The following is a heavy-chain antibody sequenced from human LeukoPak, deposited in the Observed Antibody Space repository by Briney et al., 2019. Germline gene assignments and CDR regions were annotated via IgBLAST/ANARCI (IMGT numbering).Heavy chain of an antibody. CDR2: INPNSGGT. Sequence: ASVKVSCKASGYTFTGYYMHWVRQAAGQGLEWMGWINPNSGGTNYAPKFQGRVTMTRDTSISTAYMELSRLKSYDTAVYYCARDFWGLGWAAAGPGTGVYWGQGTLVTVSS. CDR1: GYTFTGYY. D-gene: IGHD6-13*01. V-gene: IGHV1-2*02. CDR3: ARDFWGLGWAAAGPGTGVY. J-gene: IGHJ4*02.